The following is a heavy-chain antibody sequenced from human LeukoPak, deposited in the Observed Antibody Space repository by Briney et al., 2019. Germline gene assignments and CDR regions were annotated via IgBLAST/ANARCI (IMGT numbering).Heavy chain of an antibody. V-gene: IGHV3-7*01. D-gene: IGHD1-1*01. J-gene: IGHJ4*02. Sequence: GGSLRLSCAASGFTFSTSWMTWVRQAPGKGLEWVANIKQDGSDKYYMDSVKGRFTVSRDNAKDSLYLQMNSLRAEDTAVYYCARALTTLTYEGYWGQGTLVTVSS. CDR3: ARALTTLTYEGY. CDR1: GFTFSTSW. CDR2: IKQDGSDK.